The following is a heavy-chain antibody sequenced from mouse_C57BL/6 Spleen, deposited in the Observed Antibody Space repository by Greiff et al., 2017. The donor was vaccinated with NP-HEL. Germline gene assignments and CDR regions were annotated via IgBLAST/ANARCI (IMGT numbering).Heavy chain of an antibody. D-gene: IGHD2-3*01. J-gene: IGHJ4*01. Sequence: QVQLKQSGAELASPGASVTLSCKASGYTFTDHIMNWVKKRPGQGLEWIGRIYPVSGETNYNQKFMGKATFSVDRSSSTVYMVLNSLTSEDPSVYYYGRGIYDGCGGYAMDYWGQGTSVTVSS. CDR3: GRGIYDGCGGYAMDY. V-gene: IGHV1-11*01. CDR2: IYPVSGET. CDR1: GYTFTDHI.